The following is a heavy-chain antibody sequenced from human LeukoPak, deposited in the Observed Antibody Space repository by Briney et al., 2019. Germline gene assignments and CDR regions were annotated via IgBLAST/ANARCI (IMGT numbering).Heavy chain of an antibody. CDR1: GFTFSSYG. CDR3: AKGSGYSSGWYFDY. J-gene: IGHJ4*02. V-gene: IGHV3-30*18. Sequence: GGSLRLSCAASGFTFSSYGMRWVRQAPGKGLEWVAVISYDGSNKYYADSVKGRFTISRDNSKNTLYLQMNSLRAEDTAVYYCAKGSGYSSGWYFDYWGQGTLVTVSS. CDR2: ISYDGSNK. D-gene: IGHD6-19*01.